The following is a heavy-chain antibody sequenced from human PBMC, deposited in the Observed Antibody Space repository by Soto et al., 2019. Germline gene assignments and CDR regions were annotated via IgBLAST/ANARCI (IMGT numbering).Heavy chain of an antibody. V-gene: IGHV1-18*01. CDR1: GYTFTSYG. CDR3: AREGYSGYDETLGFDY. D-gene: IGHD5-12*01. Sequence: QVPLVQSGAEVKKPGASVKVSCKASGYTFTSYGISWVRQAPGQGLEWMGWISAYNGNTNYAQKLQGRVTMTTDTSTSTAYMERRSLRSDYTAVYYCAREGYSGYDETLGFDYWGQGTLVTVSS. J-gene: IGHJ4*02. CDR2: ISAYNGNT.